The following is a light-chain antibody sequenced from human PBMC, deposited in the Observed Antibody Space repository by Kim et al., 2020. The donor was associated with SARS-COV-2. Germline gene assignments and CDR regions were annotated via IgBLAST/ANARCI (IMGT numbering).Light chain of an antibody. CDR2: DAS. CDR1: QSIGNW. CDR3: QQYDSYST. J-gene: IGKJ2*01. Sequence: LSASVGDRVTITCRASQSIGNWLAWYQQKPGKAPNLLIFDASSLKSGVPSRFSGSGSGTEFTLTISSLQPDDFATYYCQQYDSYSTFGQGTKLEI. V-gene: IGKV1-5*01.